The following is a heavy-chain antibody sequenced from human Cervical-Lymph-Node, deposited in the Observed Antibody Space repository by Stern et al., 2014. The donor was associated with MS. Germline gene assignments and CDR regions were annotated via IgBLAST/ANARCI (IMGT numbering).Heavy chain of an antibody. J-gene: IGHJ6*02. CDR3: ARDLTTYYDFWSGYYYYYGMDV. Sequence: VQLVESGGGVVQPGRSLRLSCAASGFTFSSYAMHWVRPAPGKGLEWVAVISSDGSNKYYADSVKGRFTISRDNSKNTLYLQMNSLRAEDTAVYYCARDLTTYYDFWSGYYYYYGMDVWGQGTTVTVSS. CDR1: GFTFSSYA. V-gene: IGHV3-30-3*01. CDR2: ISSDGSNK. D-gene: IGHD3-3*01.